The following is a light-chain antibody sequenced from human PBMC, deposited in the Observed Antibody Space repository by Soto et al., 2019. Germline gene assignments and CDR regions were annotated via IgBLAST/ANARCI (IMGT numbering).Light chain of an antibody. V-gene: IGLV2-14*03. CDR2: DVS. CDR3: NSYTTTSPLYV. Sequence: QSVLAQPASVSGSPGQPITISCTGTSNDIGGYDYVSWYQHHPGIAPKLIIYDVSDRPSGVSNRFSGSKSGNTASLTISGLQAEDEAEYYCNSYTTTSPLYVFGSGTKVTVL. CDR1: SNDIGGYDY. J-gene: IGLJ1*01.